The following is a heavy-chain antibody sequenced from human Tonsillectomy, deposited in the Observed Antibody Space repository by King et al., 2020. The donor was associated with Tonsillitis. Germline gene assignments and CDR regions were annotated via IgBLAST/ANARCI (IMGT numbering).Heavy chain of an antibody. CDR1: GGSISSYY. J-gene: IGHJ4*02. Sequence: VQLQESGPGLVKPSETLSLTCTVSGGSISSYYWSWIRPPPGKGLEWIGYSYYSGSTNYNPSLKSRVTISVDKSKNPFSLKLSSVTAADTAVYYCARGAVAGEIDYWGQGTLLAVSS. CDR3: ARGAVAGEIDY. D-gene: IGHD6-19*01. V-gene: IGHV4-59*01. CDR2: SYYSGST.